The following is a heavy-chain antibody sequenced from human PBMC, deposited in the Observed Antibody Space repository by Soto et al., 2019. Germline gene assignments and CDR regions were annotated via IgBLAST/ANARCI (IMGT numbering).Heavy chain of an antibody. J-gene: IGHJ4*02. CDR1: GGSISSGAHY. V-gene: IGHV4-30-4*01. CDR2: IYYSGTT. CDR3: ARVWSGYYKFDS. Sequence: TLSLTCSVSGGSISSGAHYWSWIRQPPGKGLEWIGYIYYSGTTYHNPSPKSRVTISVDTSKNQFSLKLSSVTAADTAVYYCARVWSGYYKFDSWGQGTLVTVSS. D-gene: IGHD3-3*01.